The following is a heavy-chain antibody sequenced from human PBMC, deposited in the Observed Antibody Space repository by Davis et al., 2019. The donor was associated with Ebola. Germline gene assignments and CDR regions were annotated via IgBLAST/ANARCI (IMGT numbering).Heavy chain of an antibody. D-gene: IGHD2-21*02. CDR1: GGTFSSFA. J-gene: IGHJ4*02. V-gene: IGHV1-69*06. CDR3: ASTIVVMTAPDY. Sequence: SVKVSCKASGGTFSSFAISWVRQAPGQGLEWMGGIIPIFGTANYAQKFQGRVTITADKSTSTAYMELSGLRFDDTAVYYCASTIVVMTAPDYWGQGTLVTVSS. CDR2: IIPIFGTA.